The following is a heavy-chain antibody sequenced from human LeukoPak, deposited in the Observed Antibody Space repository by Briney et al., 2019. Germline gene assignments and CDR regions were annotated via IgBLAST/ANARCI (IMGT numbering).Heavy chain of an antibody. V-gene: IGHV1-2*02. CDR2: INPNSGGT. CDR3: ARAYGSGWQYFDY. J-gene: IGHJ4*02. CDR1: GYTFTGYY. D-gene: IGHD6-19*01. Sequence: GASVKVSCKASGYTFTGYYMHWVRRAPGQGLEWMGWINPNSGGTNYAQKFQGRVTMTRDTSISTAYMELSRLRSDDTAVYYCARAYGSGWQYFDYWGQGTLVTVSS.